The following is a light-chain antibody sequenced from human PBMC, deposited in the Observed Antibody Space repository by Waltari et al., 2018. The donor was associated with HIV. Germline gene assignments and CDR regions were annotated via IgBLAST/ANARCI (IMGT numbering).Light chain of an antibody. J-gene: IGLJ3*02. V-gene: IGLV10-54*01. CDR1: HEG. Sequence: HEGVGWLLRHPGHPPEVLSYRRGARPPGISQNYSTSRSGNTASLTIPGLQVEDEAVYYCASWDSSLSEWVFGGGTRLTVL. CDR2: RRG. CDR3: ASWDSSLSEWV.